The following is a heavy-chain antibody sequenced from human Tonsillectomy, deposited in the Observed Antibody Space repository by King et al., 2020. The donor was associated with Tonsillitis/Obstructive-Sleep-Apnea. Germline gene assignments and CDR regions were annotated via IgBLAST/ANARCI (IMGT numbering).Heavy chain of an antibody. V-gene: IGHV4-31*03. CDR2: IYYSGST. CDR3: ARALFDGDYSGYWYVDL. D-gene: IGHD4-17*01. J-gene: IGHJ2*01. CDR1: GGSISSGGYY. Sequence: VQLQESGPGLVKPSQTLSLTCTVPGGSISSGGYYWSWIRQHPGKGLEWIGYIYYSGSTYYNPSLKSRVTISVDPSKNPFSLKLSSVTATDTAVYYGARALFDGDYSGYWYVDLWGRGPLVTVSS.